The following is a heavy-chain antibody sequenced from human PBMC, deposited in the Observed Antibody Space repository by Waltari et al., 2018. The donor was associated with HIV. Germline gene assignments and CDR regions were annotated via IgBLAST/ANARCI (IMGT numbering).Heavy chain of an antibody. CDR2: SISEGNST. CDR1: GFTFSSYW. J-gene: IGHJ5*02. D-gene: IGHD3-3*01. Sequence: EVQLVESGGGLVQPGGSLRLSCAASGFTFSSYWMHCVRQVPGKGLVVVSRSISEGNSTSDADSVKGRCTISRDNAKNTLYLQMNSLRVECTVVYYGARDPWGDYYFNYFDPWGQGTLVTVSS. CDR3: ARDPWGDYYFNYFDP. V-gene: IGHV3-74*01.